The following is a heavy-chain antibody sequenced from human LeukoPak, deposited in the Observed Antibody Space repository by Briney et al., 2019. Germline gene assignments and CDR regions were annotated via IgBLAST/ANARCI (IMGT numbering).Heavy chain of an antibody. J-gene: IGHJ3*02. Sequence: SVKVSCRAAGGSFSRGTFSTYVINWVRQAPGQGLEWMGDIIPMFGAANYAAKLQGRVTITADESTNTAYMELRSLRSDDTAVYYCARWTITGTTRDAFDIWGQGTMVTVSS. CDR3: ARWTITGTTRDAFDI. CDR2: IIPMFGAA. CDR1: GGSFSRGTFSTYV. V-gene: IGHV1-69*01. D-gene: IGHD1-7*01.